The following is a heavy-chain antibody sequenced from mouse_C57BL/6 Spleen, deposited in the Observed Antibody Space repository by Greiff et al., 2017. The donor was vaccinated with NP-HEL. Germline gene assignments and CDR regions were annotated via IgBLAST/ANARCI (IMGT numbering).Heavy chain of an antibody. Sequence: VQLQQSGPELVKPGASVKLSCKASGYAFSSSWMNWVKQRPGKGLEWIGRIYPGDGDTNYNGKFKGKATLTADKSSSTAYMQLISLTSDDSAVYFFSRYGYSSPFYWYFDVWGTGTTVTVSS. J-gene: IGHJ1*03. D-gene: IGHD2-12*01. CDR3: SRYGYSSPFYWYFDV. CDR2: IYPGDGDT. CDR1: GYAFSSSW. V-gene: IGHV1-82*01.